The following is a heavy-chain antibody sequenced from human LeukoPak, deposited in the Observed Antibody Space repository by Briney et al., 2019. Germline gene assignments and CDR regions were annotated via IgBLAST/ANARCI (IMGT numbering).Heavy chain of an antibody. CDR1: GFTFSSYA. CDR2: ISGSGGST. V-gene: IGHV3-23*01. Sequence: GGSLRLSCAASGFTFSSYAMSWVRQAPGRGLEWVSAISGSGGSTYYADSAKGRFTISRDNSKNTLYLQMNSLRAEDTAVYYCAQGYCSSTSCLIGYWGQGTLVTVSS. D-gene: IGHD2-2*01. CDR3: AQGYCSSTSCLIGY. J-gene: IGHJ4*02.